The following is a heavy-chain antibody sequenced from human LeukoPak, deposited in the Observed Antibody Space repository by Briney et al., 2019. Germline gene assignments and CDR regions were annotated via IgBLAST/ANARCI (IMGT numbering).Heavy chain of an antibody. V-gene: IGHV1-46*01. CDR3: AREGIFGEGLKIFDY. J-gene: IGHJ4*02. D-gene: IGHD3-3*01. CDR2: INPSGGST. CDR1: GGTFSSYT. Sequence: GASVKVSCKASGGTFSSYTISWVRQAPGQGLEWMGIINPSGGSTSYAQKFQGRVTMTRDTSTSTVYMELSSLRSEDTAVYYCAREGIFGEGLKIFDYWGQGTLVTVSS.